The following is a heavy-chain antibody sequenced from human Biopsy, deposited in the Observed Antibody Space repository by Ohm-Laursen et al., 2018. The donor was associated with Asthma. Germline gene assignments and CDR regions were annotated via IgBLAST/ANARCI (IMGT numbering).Heavy chain of an antibody. CDR3: AGFCSGGNCPDH. CDR1: GGSISSYY. CDR2: IHYSGST. D-gene: IGHD2-15*01. J-gene: IGHJ4*02. Sequence: GTLSLTWPVSGGSISSYYWSWIRQPPGKGLEWIGYIHYSGSTYSNPSLKSRVTISVDTSKKQISLRLSSVIAADTAVYYCAGFCSGGNCPDHWGQGTLVTVSS. V-gene: IGHV4-59*01.